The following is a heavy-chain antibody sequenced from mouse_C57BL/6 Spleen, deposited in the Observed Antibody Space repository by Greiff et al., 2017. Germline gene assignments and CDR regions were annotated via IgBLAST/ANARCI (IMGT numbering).Heavy chain of an antibody. CDR2: INPSSGYT. CDR1: GYTFTSYW. D-gene: IGHD2-5*01. J-gene: IGHJ2*01. Sequence: QVQLKQSGAELAKPGASVKLSCKASGYTFTSYWMPWVKQRPGQGLEWIGYINPSSGYTKYNQKFKDKATLTADKSSSTAYMQLSSLTYEDSAVXYCARGWDSNLDYWGQGTTLTVSS. CDR3: ARGWDSNLDY. V-gene: IGHV1-7*01.